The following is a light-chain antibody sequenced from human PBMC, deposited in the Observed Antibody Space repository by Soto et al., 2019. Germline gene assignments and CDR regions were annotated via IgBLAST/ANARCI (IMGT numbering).Light chain of an antibody. V-gene: IGLV1-40*01. CDR3: QSFWL. CDR2: RNT. J-gene: IGLJ2*01. Sequence: QPVLTQPPSVSGAPGQRVTISCTGSSSNIGAGFDVHWYQQFPGTAPKLLIYRNTNRPSGVPDRFSGSKSGTSASLTITGLQVEDEADYYCQSFWLFGGGTKLTV. CDR1: SSNIGAGFD.